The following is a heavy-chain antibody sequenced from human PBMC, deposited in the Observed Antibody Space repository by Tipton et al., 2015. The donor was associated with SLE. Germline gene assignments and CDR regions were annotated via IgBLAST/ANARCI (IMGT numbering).Heavy chain of an antibody. CDR3: ARGSSGFHFSY. Sequence: QLVQSGAEVKKPGASVNVSCKASGYTFSDYYMYWVRQAPGQGLEWMGWINPDSGDTNYAQKFQGWVTMTRDTSISTVYMELSRLVFDDTAVYYCARGSSGFHFSYWGQGTLVTVSS. CDR1: GYTFSDYY. V-gene: IGHV1-2*04. CDR2: INPDSGDT. D-gene: IGHD3-22*01. J-gene: IGHJ4*02.